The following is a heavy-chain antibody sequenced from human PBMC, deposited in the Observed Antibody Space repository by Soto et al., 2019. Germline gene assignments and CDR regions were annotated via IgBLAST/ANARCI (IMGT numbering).Heavy chain of an antibody. V-gene: IGHV1-69*04. J-gene: IGHJ3*02. Sequence: KISCKASGGTFSSYTISWVRQAPGQGLEWMGRIIPILGIANYAQKFQGRVTITADKSTSTAYMELSSLRSEDTAVYYCARDLDSSSSSWDDAFDIWGQGTMVTVSS. CDR2: IIPILGIA. D-gene: IGHD6-6*01. CDR1: GGTFSSYT. CDR3: ARDLDSSSSSWDDAFDI.